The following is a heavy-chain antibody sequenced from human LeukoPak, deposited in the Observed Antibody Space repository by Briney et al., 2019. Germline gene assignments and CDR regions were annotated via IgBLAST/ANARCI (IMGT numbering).Heavy chain of an antibody. CDR3: ARGHYGDYELPDY. CDR1: GGSFSGYY. J-gene: IGHJ4*02. Sequence: PSETLSLTCAVYGGSFSGYYWSWIRQPPGKGLEWIGEINHSGSTNYNPSLKSRVTISVDTSKNQFSLKLSSVTAADTAVYYCARGHYGDYELPDYWGQGTLVTVSS. D-gene: IGHD4-17*01. V-gene: IGHV4-34*01. CDR2: INHSGST.